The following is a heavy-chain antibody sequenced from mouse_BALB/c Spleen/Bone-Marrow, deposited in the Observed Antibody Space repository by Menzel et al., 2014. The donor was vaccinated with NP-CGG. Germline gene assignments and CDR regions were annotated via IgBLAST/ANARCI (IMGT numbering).Heavy chain of an antibody. CDR1: GYTFSNYW. J-gene: IGHJ2*01. D-gene: IGHD1-1*01. CDR3: ARASVFPFYFGF. Sequence: VQLQESGAELMKPGASVKISCTATGYTFSNYWIDWVKQRPGHGLEWIGEILPGSGTANYNEKFKGKATFTADTSSNTAYMQLSSLTSEDSALYYCARASVFPFYFGFWGQGTPLPVSS. V-gene: IGHV1-9*01. CDR2: ILPGSGTA.